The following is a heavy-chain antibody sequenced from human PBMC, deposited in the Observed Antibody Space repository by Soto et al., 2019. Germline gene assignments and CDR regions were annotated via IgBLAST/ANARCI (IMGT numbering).Heavy chain of an antibody. CDR3: AGHYAIGYYDSSGYHFDY. Sequence: SETLSLTCTVSGGSISSSSYYWGWIRQPPGKGLEWIGSIYYSGSTYYNPSLKSRVTISVDTSKNQFSLKLSSVTAADTAVYYCAGHYAIGYYDSSGYHFDYWGQGTLVTVS. V-gene: IGHV4-39*01. CDR2: IYYSGST. D-gene: IGHD3-22*01. J-gene: IGHJ4*02. CDR1: GGSISSSSYY.